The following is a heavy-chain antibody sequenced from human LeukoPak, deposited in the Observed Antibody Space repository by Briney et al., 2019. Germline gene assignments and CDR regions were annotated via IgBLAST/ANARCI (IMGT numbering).Heavy chain of an antibody. CDR1: GFTFSSYS. Sequence: GGSLRLSCAASGFTFSSYSMNWVRQAPGKGLEWVAVISYDGSNKYYADSVKGRFTISRDNSKNTLYLQMNSLRAEDTAVYYCARAGIVDYFDYWGQGTLVTVSS. CDR3: ARAGIVDYFDY. D-gene: IGHD3-16*02. V-gene: IGHV3-30*03. J-gene: IGHJ4*02. CDR2: ISYDGSNK.